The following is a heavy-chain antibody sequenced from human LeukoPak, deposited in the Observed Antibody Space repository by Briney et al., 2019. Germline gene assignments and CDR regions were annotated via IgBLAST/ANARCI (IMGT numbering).Heavy chain of an antibody. CDR2: ISAYNGNT. CDR3: ARVYSPDRYFDWLLYPRDYYYYYMDV. CDR1: GYTFTGYY. V-gene: IGHV1-18*04. Sequence: GASVKVSCKASGYTFTGYYMHWVRQAPGQGLEWMGWISAYNGNTNYAQKLQGRVTMTTDTSTSTAYMELRSLRSDDTAVYYCARVYSPDRYFDWLLYPRDYYYYYMDVWGKGTTVTVSS. J-gene: IGHJ6*03. D-gene: IGHD3-9*01.